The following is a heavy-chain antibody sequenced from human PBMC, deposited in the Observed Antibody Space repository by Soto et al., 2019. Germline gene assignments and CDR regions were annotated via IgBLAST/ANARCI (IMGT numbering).Heavy chain of an antibody. J-gene: IGHJ4*02. D-gene: IGHD5-18*01. CDR3: AKDLRGDSHG. CDR1: GFTFSTYA. V-gene: IGHV3-23*01. Sequence: PGGSLRLSCAASGFTFSTYAMSWVRQAPGKGLEWVSGISGSGYSTYNADSVKGRFTASRDNSKNTVYLQMNSLRDEDTAVYYCAKDLRGDSHGWGQGTLVTVSS. CDR2: ISGSGYST.